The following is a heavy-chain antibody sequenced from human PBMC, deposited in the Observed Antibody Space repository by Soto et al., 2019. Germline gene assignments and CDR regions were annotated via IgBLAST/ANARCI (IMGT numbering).Heavy chain of an antibody. V-gene: IGHV3-30-3*01. D-gene: IGHD3-3*01. Sequence: GGSLRLSCAASGFTFSSYAMHWVRQAPGKGLEWVAVISYDGSNKYYADSVKGRFTISRDNSKNTLYLQMNSLRAEDTAVYYCARPATVNYDFWSGLVHWGQGTLVTVSS. J-gene: IGHJ4*02. CDR2: ISYDGSNK. CDR3: ARPATVNYDFWSGLVH. CDR1: GFTFSSYA.